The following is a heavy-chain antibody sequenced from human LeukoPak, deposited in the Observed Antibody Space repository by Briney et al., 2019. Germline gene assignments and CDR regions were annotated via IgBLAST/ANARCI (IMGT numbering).Heavy chain of an antibody. J-gene: IGHJ6*03. CDR2: FHPSGST. CDR1: GDSISSGGSY. Sequence: SETLSLTCTVSGDSISSGGSYWSWIRQPAGKGLEWIGRFHPSGSTNYGPSLKSRVTISVDTSKNQFSLKLSSVTAADSAVYYCARGAYYYFMDVWGNGTTVTVSS. CDR3: ARGAYYYFMDV. V-gene: IGHV4-61*02.